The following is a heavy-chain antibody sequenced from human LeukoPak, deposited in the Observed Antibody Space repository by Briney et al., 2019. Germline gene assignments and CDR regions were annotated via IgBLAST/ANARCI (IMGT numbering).Heavy chain of an antibody. Sequence: ASVKVSCKVSGYTLTELSMHWVRQAPGKGHEWMGGFDPEDGETIYAQKFQGRVNMTEDTSTDTAYMELSSLRSEDTAVYYCATDSGSSNAFDIWGQGTMVTVSS. CDR2: FDPEDGET. D-gene: IGHD3-10*01. V-gene: IGHV1-24*01. CDR3: ATDSGSSNAFDI. J-gene: IGHJ3*02. CDR1: GYTLTELS.